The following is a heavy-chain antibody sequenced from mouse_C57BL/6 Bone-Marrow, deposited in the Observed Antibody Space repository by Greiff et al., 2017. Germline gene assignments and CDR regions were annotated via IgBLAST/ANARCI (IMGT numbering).Heavy chain of an antibody. D-gene: IGHD2-5*01. CDR2: IDPENGDT. Sequence: EVQLQQSGAELVRPGASVKLSCTASGFNIKDDYMHWVKQRPEQGLEWIGWIDPENGDTEYASKFQGKATITADTSSTNAYLQLSSLTSEDTAVYYCTPYYSNVFDYWGQGTTLTVSS. J-gene: IGHJ2*01. V-gene: IGHV14-4*01. CDR3: TPYYSNVFDY. CDR1: GFNIKDDY.